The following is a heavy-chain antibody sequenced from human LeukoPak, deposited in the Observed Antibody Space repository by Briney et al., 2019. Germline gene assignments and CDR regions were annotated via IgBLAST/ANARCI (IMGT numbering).Heavy chain of an antibody. CDR1: GGSVSTHDW. J-gene: IGHJ2*01. V-gene: IGHV4-4*02. Sequence: SGTLSLTCTVSGGSVSTHDWWTWVRQPPGKGLEWIGEIYHTGSSNYNPSLKSRVTFSLDKSKNLLSLKLSSVTAADTAVYYCARVWGYSSGWYERWYFDLWGRGTLVTVSS. CDR2: IYHTGSS. CDR3: ARVWGYSSGWYERWYFDL. D-gene: IGHD6-19*01.